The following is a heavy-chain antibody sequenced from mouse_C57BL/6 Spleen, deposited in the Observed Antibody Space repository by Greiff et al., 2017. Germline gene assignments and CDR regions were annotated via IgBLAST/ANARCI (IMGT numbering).Heavy chain of an antibody. D-gene: IGHD1-1*01. CDR3: ARDYGSSYYWYFDV. CDR1: GFTFSDYG. CDR2: ISSGSSTI. J-gene: IGHJ1*03. V-gene: IGHV5-17*01. Sequence: EVQAVESGGGLVKPGGSLKLSCAASGFTFSDYGMHWVRQAPEKGLEWVAYISSGSSTIYYADTVKGRFTISRDNAKNTLFLQMTSLRSEDTAMYYCARDYGSSYYWYFDVWGTGTTVTVSS.